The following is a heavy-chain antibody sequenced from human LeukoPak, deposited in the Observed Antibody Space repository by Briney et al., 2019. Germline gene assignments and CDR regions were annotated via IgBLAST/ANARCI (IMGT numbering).Heavy chain of an antibody. CDR3: ARGSSGWVYDY. CDR2: IYYSGTA. J-gene: IGHJ4*02. Sequence: SETLSLTCTVSGGSISSSSHYWGWIRQPPGKGLEWIGSIYYSGTAFYNPSLKSRVTISVDTSKSQFSLKLSSVTAADTAVYYCARGSSGWVYDYWGQGTLVTVSS. CDR1: GGSISSSSHY. D-gene: IGHD6-19*01. V-gene: IGHV4-39*01.